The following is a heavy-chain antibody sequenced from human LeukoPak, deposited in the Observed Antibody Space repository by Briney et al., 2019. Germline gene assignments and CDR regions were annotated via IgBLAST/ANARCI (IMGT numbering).Heavy chain of an antibody. Sequence: GGSLRLSCAASGFTFSNYCMHWVRQIPGKGLVWVSRVCPDGAVTNYADSVKGRFTISRDNAKNMVFLQMNSLRADDTAVYYCVRDFRSADYWGQGILVTVSS. CDR3: VRDFRSADY. CDR1: GFTFSNYC. CDR2: VCPDGAVT. J-gene: IGHJ4*02. V-gene: IGHV3-74*01.